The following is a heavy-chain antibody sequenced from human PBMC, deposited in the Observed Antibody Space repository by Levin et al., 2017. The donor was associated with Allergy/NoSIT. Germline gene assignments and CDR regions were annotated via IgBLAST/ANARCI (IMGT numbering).Heavy chain of an antibody. CDR3: ARSIAVADYNWFDP. J-gene: IGHJ5*02. CDR1: GYTFTNYY. V-gene: IGHV1-2*02. D-gene: IGHD2-2*01. CDR2: INPASGGA. Sequence: GESLKISCKASGYTFTNYYIHWVRQAPGRGPEWMGWINPASGGASYPQKVQGRVTMTRDTSISTAYMELRSLTSDDTAIYYCARSIAVADYNWFDPWGQGTLVTVSS.